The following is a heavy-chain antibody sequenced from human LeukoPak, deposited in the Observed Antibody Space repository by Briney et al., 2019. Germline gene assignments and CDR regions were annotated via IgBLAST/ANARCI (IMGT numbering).Heavy chain of an antibody. Sequence: GGSLRLSCAASGFTFSDYYMSWIRQAPGKGLEWVSYISSSGSTIHYADSVKGRFTISRDNAKNSLYLQMNSLRAEDTAVYYCARDPEVSIYDSSGYYYLSFVDPWGQGTLVTVSS. CDR3: ARDPEVSIYDSSGYYYLSFVDP. V-gene: IGHV3-11*01. CDR1: GFTFSDYY. D-gene: IGHD3-22*01. J-gene: IGHJ5*02. CDR2: ISSSGSTI.